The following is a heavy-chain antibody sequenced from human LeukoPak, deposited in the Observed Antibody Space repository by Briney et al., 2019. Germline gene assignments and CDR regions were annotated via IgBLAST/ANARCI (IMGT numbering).Heavy chain of an antibody. CDR3: AKEEAAAAASDY. CDR1: GFTFSSYG. CDR2: IRYDGSNK. Sequence: GGSLRLSCAASGFTFSSYGMHWVRQAPGKGLEWVAFIRYDGSNKYYADSVKGRFTISRDDSKNTLYLQMNSLRAEDTAVYYCAKEEAAAAASDYWGQGTLVTVSS. V-gene: IGHV3-30*02. J-gene: IGHJ4*02. D-gene: IGHD6-13*01.